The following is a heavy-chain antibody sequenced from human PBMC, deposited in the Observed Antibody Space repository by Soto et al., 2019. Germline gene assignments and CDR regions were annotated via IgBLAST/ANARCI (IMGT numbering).Heavy chain of an antibody. CDR3: MRNINWAFGY. D-gene: IGHD7-27*01. CDR1: GFTFSSHW. V-gene: IGHV3-7*05. CDR2: IKEDGTEK. J-gene: IGHJ4*02. Sequence: GGSLRLSCEASGFTFSSHWMGWVRQAPGKGLEWVACIKEDGTEKYCIDSAKGRFTTSRDNAKNSLYLQMNSLRAEDTAVYYCMRNINWAFGYWGEGTLVSVSS.